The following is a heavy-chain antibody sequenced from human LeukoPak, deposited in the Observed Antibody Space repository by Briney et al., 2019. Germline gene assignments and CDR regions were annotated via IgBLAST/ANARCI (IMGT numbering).Heavy chain of an antibody. J-gene: IGHJ6*03. CDR2: INHSGST. D-gene: IGHD4-17*01. V-gene: IGHV4-34*01. CDR3: ARGGEPNYYYYYMDV. CDR1: GGSFSGYY. Sequence: SETLSLTCAVYGGSFSGYYWSWIRQPPGKGLEWIGEINHSGSTNYNPSLESRVTISVDTSKNQFSLKLSSVTAADTAVYYCARGGEPNYYYYYMDVWGKGTTVTVSS.